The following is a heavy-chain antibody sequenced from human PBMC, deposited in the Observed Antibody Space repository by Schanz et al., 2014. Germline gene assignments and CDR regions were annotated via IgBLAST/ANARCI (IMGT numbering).Heavy chain of an antibody. J-gene: IGHJ3*02. CDR3: ARNIIATARAYDI. CDR2: MNPNSGTT. V-gene: IGHV1-8*01. D-gene: IGHD6-13*01. CDR1: GYTLTNFD. Sequence: QVQLVQSGAEVKKPGASVKVSCKASGYTLTNFDINWVRQAPGQGLEWMGWMNPNSGTTGYAQKFQGRVTMTRNTSTSTAYMELRSLRSDDTAVYYCARNIIATARAYDIWGQGTMVTVS.